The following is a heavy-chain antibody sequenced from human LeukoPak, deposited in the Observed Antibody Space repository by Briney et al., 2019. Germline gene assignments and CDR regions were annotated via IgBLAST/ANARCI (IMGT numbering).Heavy chain of an antibody. V-gene: IGHV1-18*01. CDR1: GYTFTNYG. CDR3: AKDWQKEYYFDY. Sequence: GASVKVSCKASGYTFTNYGVSWVRQAPGQGLEWMGWISAHNGNTNYAQNLQGRVSMTTDSSTSTAYMELRSLRADDTAVYYCAKDWQKEYYFDYWGQGTLVTVSS. CDR2: ISAHNGNT. J-gene: IGHJ4*02.